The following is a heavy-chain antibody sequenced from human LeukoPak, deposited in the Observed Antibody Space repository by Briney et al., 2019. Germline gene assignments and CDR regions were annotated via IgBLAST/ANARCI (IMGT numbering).Heavy chain of an antibody. CDR1: GGSISSSNW. CDR2: IYHSGST. V-gene: IGHV4-4*02. Sequence: PSGTLSLTCAVSGGSISSSNWWSWVRQPPGKGLEWIGEIYHSGSTNYNPSLKSRVTISVDKSKNQFSLKLSSVTAADTAVYYCARVRRNGYYYYYGMDVWGQGTTVTVSS. D-gene: IGHD5-24*01. J-gene: IGHJ6*02. CDR3: ARVRRNGYYYYYGMDV.